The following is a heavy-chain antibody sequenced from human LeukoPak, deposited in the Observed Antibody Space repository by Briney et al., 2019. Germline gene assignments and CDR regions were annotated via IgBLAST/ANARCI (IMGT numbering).Heavy chain of an antibody. CDR1: GYTFTSYD. Sequence: ASVTVSCKASGYTFTSYDINWVRQATGQGLEWMGWMNPNSGNTGYAQKFQGRVTMTRNTSISTAYMELSSLRSEDTAVYYCARARSSPSGYDYDYYYYYMDVWGKGTTVTVSS. D-gene: IGHD5-12*01. CDR2: MNPNSGNT. V-gene: IGHV1-8*01. J-gene: IGHJ6*03. CDR3: ARARSSPSGYDYDYYYYYMDV.